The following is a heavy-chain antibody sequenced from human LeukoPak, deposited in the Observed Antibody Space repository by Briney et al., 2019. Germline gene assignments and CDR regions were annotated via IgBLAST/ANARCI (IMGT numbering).Heavy chain of an antibody. CDR1: GFTFGGYT. Sequence: AGGSLRLSCAASGFTFGGYTMHWVRHRPGKGLEWVGRIKRKSDGGTTDYAAPVKGRFTISRDDSKNTLYLQMNSLKSEDTAVYYCTTELDVRPNHYWGQGTLVTVSS. V-gene: IGHV3-15*01. CDR3: TTELDVRPNHY. CDR2: IKRKSDGGTT. D-gene: IGHD1-14*01. J-gene: IGHJ4*02.